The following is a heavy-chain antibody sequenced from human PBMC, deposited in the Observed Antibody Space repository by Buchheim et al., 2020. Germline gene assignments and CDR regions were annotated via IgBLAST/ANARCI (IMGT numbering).Heavy chain of an antibody. CDR1: GGSISSSSYY. D-gene: IGHD3-16*02. CDR3: ARDYLGELSLGNSSFDY. J-gene: IGHJ4*02. CDR2: IYYSGST. Sequence: QLQLQESGPGLVKPSETLSLTCTVSGGSISSSSYYWGWIRQPPGKGLEWIGSIYYSGSTYFNPSLKSRVTISVDTSKNQFSLKLSSVTAADTAVYYCARDYLGELSLGNSSFDYWGQGTL. V-gene: IGHV4-39*07.